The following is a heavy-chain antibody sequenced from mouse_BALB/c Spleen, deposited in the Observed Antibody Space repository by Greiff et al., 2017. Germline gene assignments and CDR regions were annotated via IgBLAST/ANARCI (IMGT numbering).Heavy chain of an antibody. CDR1: GFTFSSYW. CDR2: IRLKSDNYAT. CDR3: MIEKGY. J-gene: IGHJ4*01. D-gene: IGHD2-4*01. V-gene: IGHV6-6*02. Sequence: DEKLVESGGGLVQPGGSMKLSCVASGFTFSSYWMSWVRQSPEKGLEWVAEIRLKSDNYATHYAESVKGKFTISRDDSKSRLYLQMNSLRAEDTGIYYCMIEKGYWGQGTSVTVSS.